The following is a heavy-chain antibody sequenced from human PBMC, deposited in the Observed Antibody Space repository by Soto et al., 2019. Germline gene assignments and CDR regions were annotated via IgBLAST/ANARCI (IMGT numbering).Heavy chain of an antibody. J-gene: IGHJ4*02. D-gene: IGHD6-19*01. CDR3: AKRGLGSGPIPDY. CDR1: GFTFSSYA. CDR2: ISGSGGST. V-gene: IGHV3-23*01. Sequence: HPGGSLRLSCAASGFTFSSYAMSWVRQAPGKGLEWVSVISGSGGSTYYADSVKGRFTISRDNSKNTLYLQMNSLRAEDTAVYYCAKRGLGSGPIPDYWGQGTLVTVSS.